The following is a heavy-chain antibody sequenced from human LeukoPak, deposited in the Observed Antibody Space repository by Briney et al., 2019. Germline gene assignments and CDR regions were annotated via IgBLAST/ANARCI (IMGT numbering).Heavy chain of an antibody. CDR3: AGVGAVAGGFDI. Sequence: PGGSLRLSCAASGFTFSSYAMSWVRQAPGKGLEWVSAISGSGGSTYYADSVKGRFTISRDNSKNTLCLQMNSLRAEDTAVYYCAGVGAVAGGFDIWGQGTMVTVSS. CDR2: ISGSGGST. CDR1: GFTFSSYA. D-gene: IGHD6-19*01. V-gene: IGHV3-23*01. J-gene: IGHJ3*02.